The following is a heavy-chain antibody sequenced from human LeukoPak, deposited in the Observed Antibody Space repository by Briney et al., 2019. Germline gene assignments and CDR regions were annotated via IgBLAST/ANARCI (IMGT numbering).Heavy chain of an antibody. CDR2: IWCDETNK. J-gene: IGHJ5*02. CDR1: GFIFSSFG. Sequence: GGSLRLSCAASGFIFSSFGMHWVRQAPGKGLEWVASIWCDETNKYYADSVKGRFTISRDNFKNTLYLQMDSLRAEDTAIYYCARARDNYDNSGFSALDLWGQGTLVSVSS. CDR3: ARARDNYDNSGFSALDL. D-gene: IGHD3-22*01. V-gene: IGHV3-33*01.